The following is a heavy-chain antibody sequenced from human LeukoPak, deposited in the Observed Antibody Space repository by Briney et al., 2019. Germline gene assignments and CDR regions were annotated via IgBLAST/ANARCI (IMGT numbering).Heavy chain of an antibody. V-gene: IGHV4-4*02. CDR3: AREVGTASYWYFDL. CDR1: GGSITSSNW. CDR2: TYLSGSI. Sequence: SGTLSLTCAVSGGSITSSNWWSWVRQPPGKGLEWIGETYLSGSINYNPSLKSRVTISVDKSKNEFSLKLSSVTAADTAVYYCAREVGTASYWYFDLWGRGTLVTVSS. J-gene: IGHJ2*01. D-gene: IGHD1-26*01.